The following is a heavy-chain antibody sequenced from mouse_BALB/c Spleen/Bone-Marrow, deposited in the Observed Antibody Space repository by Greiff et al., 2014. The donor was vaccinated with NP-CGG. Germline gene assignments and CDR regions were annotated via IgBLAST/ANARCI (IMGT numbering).Heavy chain of an antibody. CDR2: FYPGSGSI. V-gene: IGHV1-62-2*01. CDR1: GYTFTEYI. D-gene: IGHD2-10*02. J-gene: IGHJ1*01. Sequence: QVQLQQSGAGLVKPGASVKLSCKASGYTFTEYIIHWVKQRSGQGLEWIGWFYPGSGSIKYNEKFKDKATLTADKSSSTVYMELSGLTSEDSAVYFCARRESYGNYLYFDVWGAGTTVTVSS. CDR3: ARRESYGNYLYFDV.